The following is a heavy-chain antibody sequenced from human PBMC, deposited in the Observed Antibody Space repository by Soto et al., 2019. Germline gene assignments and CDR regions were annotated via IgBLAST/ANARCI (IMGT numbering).Heavy chain of an antibody. J-gene: IGHJ5*02. CDR3: ARSLSSSSGYFDP. CDR2: IYKSGRT. Sequence: QVHLQESGPGLLKPSQTLSLTCAVSGDSISSGDYYWTWIRQSPGKGLEYIGYIYKSGRTYYNPSLKSRPVISLDTSKNQVFLRLTSLTAADTAMYFCARSLSSSSGYFDPWGQGTLVTVSS. D-gene: IGHD6-6*01. V-gene: IGHV4-30-4*01. CDR1: GDSISSGDYY.